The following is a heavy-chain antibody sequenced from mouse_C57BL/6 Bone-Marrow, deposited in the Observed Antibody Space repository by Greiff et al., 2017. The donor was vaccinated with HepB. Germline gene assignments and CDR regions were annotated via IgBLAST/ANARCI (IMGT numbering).Heavy chain of an antibody. V-gene: IGHV3-6*01. CDR3: ARVHYGSMDY. D-gene: IGHD1-1*01. J-gene: IGHJ4*01. CDR1: GYSIPSGYY. Sequence: EVQLQESGPGLVKPSQSLSLTCSVTGYSIPSGYYWNWIRQFPGNKLEWMGYISYDGSNNYNPSLKNRISITRDTSKNQFFLKLNSVTTEDTATYYCARVHYGSMDYWGQGTSVTVSS. CDR2: ISYDGSN.